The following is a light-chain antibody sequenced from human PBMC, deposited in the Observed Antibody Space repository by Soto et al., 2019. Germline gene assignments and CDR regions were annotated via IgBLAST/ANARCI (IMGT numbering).Light chain of an antibody. CDR1: SSDVGGYNY. CDR2: DVT. V-gene: IGLV2-11*01. Sequence: QSALTQPRGVSCSPGQSVTISRTGTSSDVGGYNYVSWYQQNPGKAPKLMIHDVTKRPSGVPDRFSGSKSGNTASLTISGLQAEDEADYYCCSYAGNYTYVFGTGTKVTVL. J-gene: IGLJ1*01. CDR3: CSYAGNYTYV.